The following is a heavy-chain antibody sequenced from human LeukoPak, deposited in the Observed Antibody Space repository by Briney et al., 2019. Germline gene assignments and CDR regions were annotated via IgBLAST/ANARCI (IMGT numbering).Heavy chain of an antibody. J-gene: IGHJ3*02. CDR2: IYYSGST. Sequence: PSETLSLTCAVSGGSISSGDYLWSWVRQPPGKGLEWIGYIYYSGSTDHNPSLKSRVTISVGTSKNQFSLKLSSVTAADTAVYYCARDGFWSGPDAFDIWGQGTMVTVSS. V-gene: IGHV4-30-4*08. D-gene: IGHD3-3*01. CDR3: ARDGFWSGPDAFDI. CDR1: GGSISSGDYL.